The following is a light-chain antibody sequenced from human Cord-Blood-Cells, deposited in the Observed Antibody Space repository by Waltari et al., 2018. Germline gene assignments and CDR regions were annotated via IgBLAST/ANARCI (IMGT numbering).Light chain of an antibody. CDR2: AAS. J-gene: IGKJ1*01. CDR1: QSISSY. Sequence: DIQMTQSPSSLSASVGDRVTITCRASQSISSYLNWYQQKPAKAPELLIYAASSLQSGVPSRFSGSGSVTDFTLTISRLQPEDFATYYCQQSYSTPWPFGQGTKVEIK. CDR3: QQSYSTPWP. V-gene: IGKV1-39*01.